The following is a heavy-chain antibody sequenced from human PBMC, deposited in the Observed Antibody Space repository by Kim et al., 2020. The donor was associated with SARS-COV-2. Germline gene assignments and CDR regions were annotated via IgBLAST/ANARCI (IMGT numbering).Heavy chain of an antibody. J-gene: IGHJ4*02. CDR1: GYTFTSYA. D-gene: IGHD2-21*01. V-gene: IGHV7-4-1*02. Sequence: ASVKVSCKASGYTFTSYAMNWVRQAPGQGLEWMGWINTNTGNPTYAQGFTGRFVFSLDTSVSTAYLQISSLKAEDTAVYYCARVRRTYCGGDCYVLDYWGQGTLVTVSS. CDR2: INTNTGNP. CDR3: ARVRRTYCGGDCYVLDY.